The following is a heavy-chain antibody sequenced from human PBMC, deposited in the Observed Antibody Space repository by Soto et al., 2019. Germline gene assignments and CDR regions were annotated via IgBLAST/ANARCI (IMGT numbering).Heavy chain of an antibody. V-gene: IGHV4-59*08. CDR3: ARHIRVDESAYGMDV. J-gene: IGHJ6*02. D-gene: IGHD3-3*01. CDR1: GGSISSYY. CDR2: VYYRGST. Sequence: SETLSLTCTVSGGSISSYYWSWIRKPPGKGLEWIGYVYYRGSTNYNPSLKSRVTISVDNSKETLYLQLNSLRADDTAVYYCARHIRVDESAYGMDVWGQGTTVTVSS.